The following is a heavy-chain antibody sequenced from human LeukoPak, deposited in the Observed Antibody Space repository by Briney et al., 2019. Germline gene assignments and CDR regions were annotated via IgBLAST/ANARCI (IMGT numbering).Heavy chain of an antibody. D-gene: IGHD3-16*01. J-gene: IGHJ4*02. CDR3: ARDASLMY. CDR1: GYTFTGYY. CDR2: INPNSGGT. V-gene: IGHV1-2*02. Sequence: GASVKVSCKASGYTFTGYYMHWVRQAPGQGLEWLGWINPNSGGTNYAQKFQGRVTLTRDTSISTVYMELSRLRSDDTAVYYCARDASLMYWGQGTLVTVSS.